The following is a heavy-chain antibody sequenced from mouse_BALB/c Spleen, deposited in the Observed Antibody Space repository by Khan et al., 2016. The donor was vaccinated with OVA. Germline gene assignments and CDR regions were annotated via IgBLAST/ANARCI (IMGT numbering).Heavy chain of an antibody. Sequence: QMQLEESGPGLVAPSQNLSITCTVSGFSLSDYGVSWIRQTPGKGLEWLGVIWGGGSTYYNSALRSRLSISKDNSKSQVFLKMTSLQSDDSAMFYCAKVVWAHYYTLDYGGQGTSVTVSS. CDR1: GFSLSDYG. CDR3: AKVVWAHYYTLDY. D-gene: IGHD1-1*02. CDR2: IWGGGST. V-gene: IGHV2-6-5*01. J-gene: IGHJ4*01.